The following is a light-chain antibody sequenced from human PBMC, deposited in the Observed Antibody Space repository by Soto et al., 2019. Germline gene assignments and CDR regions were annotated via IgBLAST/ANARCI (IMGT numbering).Light chain of an antibody. CDR1: QGISKS. V-gene: IGKV1-17*03. CDR3: LQHTNYPFT. CDR2: AAS. J-gene: IGKJ2*01. Sequence: DIRMTQSPSAMSASVVDRGTITCRASQGISKSLAWFQQSPGKVPKRLIYAASTLQSGVPSRFSGSGSRTDFTLTSSNLQPEDFATYYGLQHTNYPFTFGQGTTLEIK.